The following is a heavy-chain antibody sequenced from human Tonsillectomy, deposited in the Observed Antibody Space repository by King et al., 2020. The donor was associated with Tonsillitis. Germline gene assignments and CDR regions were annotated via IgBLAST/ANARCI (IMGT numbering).Heavy chain of an antibody. Sequence: VQLQESGPGLVKPSETLSLTCSVSGGSISSYYWTWIRQPPGKGLEWIGYIFISESTNYNPSLKTRVTISEDTSKNQFSLKLSSVTAADTAGYYCAGGGGLLDVWGKGTTVTVSS. V-gene: IGHV4-59*01. CDR3: AGGGGLLDV. CDR2: IFISEST. D-gene: IGHD3-16*01. CDR1: GGSISSYY. J-gene: IGHJ6*04.